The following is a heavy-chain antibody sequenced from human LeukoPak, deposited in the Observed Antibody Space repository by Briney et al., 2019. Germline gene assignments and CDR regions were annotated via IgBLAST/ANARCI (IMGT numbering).Heavy chain of an antibody. V-gene: IGHV1-2*02. J-gene: IGHJ4*02. CDR2: INPNSGGT. D-gene: IGHD5-18*01. CDR3: ARAIDTAMVVKDY. Sequence: AASVKVSCKASGYTFTGYYMHWVRQAPGQGLEWMGWINPNSGGTNYAQKFQGRVTMTRDTSISTAYMELSRLRSDDTAVYYCARAIDTAMVVKDYWGRGTLVTVSS. CDR1: GYTFTGYY.